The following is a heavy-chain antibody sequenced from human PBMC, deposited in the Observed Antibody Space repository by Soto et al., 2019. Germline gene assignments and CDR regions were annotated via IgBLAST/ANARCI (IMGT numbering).Heavy chain of an antibody. CDR1: GGSISSSNW. CDR2: IYHSGST. J-gene: IGHJ6*02. Sequence: SETLSLTCAVSGGSISSSNWWSWVRQPPGKGLEWIGEIYHSGSTNYNPSLKSRVTISVDTSKNQFSLKLSSVTAADTAVYYCARRGCSSTSCYGPYYYYGMDVWGQGTTVTVSS. D-gene: IGHD2-2*01. CDR3: ARRGCSSTSCYGPYYYYGMDV. V-gene: IGHV4-4*02.